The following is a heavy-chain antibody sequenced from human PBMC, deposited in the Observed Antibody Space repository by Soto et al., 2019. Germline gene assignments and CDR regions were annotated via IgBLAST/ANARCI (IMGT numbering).Heavy chain of an antibody. CDR3: ARYFRGCGRYFFDY. CDR1: GFTFSSSF. Sequence: EVQLVESGGALVQPGGSLRLSCVASGFTFSSSFMGWVRQAPGKGLEWVANINQDGGGTYYVDSVEGRFTISRDNAKDSLYLQMNSLRGEDTAVYYCARYFRGCGRYFFDYWGQGTLVTVSS. CDR2: INQDGGGT. V-gene: IGHV3-7*03. D-gene: IGHD6-19*01. J-gene: IGHJ4*02.